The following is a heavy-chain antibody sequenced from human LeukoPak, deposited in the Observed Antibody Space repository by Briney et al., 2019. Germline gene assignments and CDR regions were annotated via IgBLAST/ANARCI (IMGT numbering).Heavy chain of an antibody. Sequence: SETLSLTCSVSGYSIASNYYWGWVRQPPGQGLEWIGSIYHSGNTHYNPSLKSRVTISVDLSNNQFSLKVGSVTAADTAFYYCARVRYSDSSVLTRKRSYYFDYWGQGTLVTVSS. J-gene: IGHJ4*02. CDR2: IYHSGNT. CDR1: GYSIASNYY. D-gene: IGHD3-22*01. V-gene: IGHV4-38-2*02. CDR3: ARVRYSDSSVLTRKRSYYFDY.